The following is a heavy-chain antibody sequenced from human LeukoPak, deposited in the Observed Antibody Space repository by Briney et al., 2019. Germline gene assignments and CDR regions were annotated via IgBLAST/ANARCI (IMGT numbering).Heavy chain of an antibody. D-gene: IGHD3-3*02. CDR3: ARSGRISRVSFDY. V-gene: IGHV4-59*01. CDR2: IYYSGST. CDR1: GGSISSYY. J-gene: IGHJ4*02. Sequence: SETLSLTCTVSGGSISSYYWSWIRQPPGKGLEWIGYIYYSGSTNYNPSLKSRVTISVDTSKNQFSLKLSSVTAADTAVYYCARSGRISRVSFDYWAQGTLVTVSS.